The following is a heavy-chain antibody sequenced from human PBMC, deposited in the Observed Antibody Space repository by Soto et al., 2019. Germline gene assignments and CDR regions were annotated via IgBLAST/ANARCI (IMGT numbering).Heavy chain of an antibody. CDR3: ASLAGRTYYYYYGRDV. J-gene: IGHJ6*02. CDR1: GGTFSSYA. Sequence: SVKVSCKASGGTFSSYAISWVRQAPGQGLEWMGGIIPIFGTANYAQKFQGRVTITADESTSAAYMGLSSLRSEDTAVYYCASLAGRTYYYYYGRDVWGQGTTVTV. D-gene: IGHD6-19*01. V-gene: IGHV1-69*13. CDR2: IIPIFGTA.